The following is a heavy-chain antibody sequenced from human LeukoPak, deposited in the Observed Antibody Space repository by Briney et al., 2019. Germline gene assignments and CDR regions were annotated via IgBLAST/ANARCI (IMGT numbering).Heavy chain of an antibody. Sequence: SETLSLTCTVSGGSISSYYWSWIRQPPGKGLEWIGYIYYSGSTNYNPSLKSRVTISVNPSKNQFSLKLSSVTAADPAVYYCARVHCSSTSCYAFDIWGQGTMVTVSS. V-gene: IGHV4-59*01. J-gene: IGHJ3*02. CDR3: ARVHCSSTSCYAFDI. CDR2: IYYSGST. D-gene: IGHD2-2*01. CDR1: GGSISSYY.